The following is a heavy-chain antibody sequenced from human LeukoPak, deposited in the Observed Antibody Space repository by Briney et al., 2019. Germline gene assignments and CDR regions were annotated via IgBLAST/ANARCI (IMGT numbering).Heavy chain of an antibody. CDR1: GYTFTGYY. J-gene: IGHJ3*02. V-gene: IGHV1-2*02. CDR2: INPNSGGT. Sequence: ASVKVSCKASGYTFTGYYMHWVRQAPGQGLEWMGWINPNSGGTNYAQKFQGRVTMTRDTSISTAYMELSRLRSDDTAVYYCARYTLQQVVRNVFDIWGQGTMFTVSS. D-gene: IGHD6-13*01. CDR3: ARYTLQQVVRNVFDI.